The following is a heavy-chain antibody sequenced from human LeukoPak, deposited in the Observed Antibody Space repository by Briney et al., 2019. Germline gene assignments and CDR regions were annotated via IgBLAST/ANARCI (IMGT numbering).Heavy chain of an antibody. CDR1: GFTFSSYA. CDR2: ISYDGSNK. D-gene: IGHD1-26*01. Sequence: PGRSLRLSCAASGFTFSSYAMHWVRQAPGKGLEWVAVISYDGSNKYYADSVKGRFTISRDNSKNTLYLQMNSLRAEDTAVYYCARGPGGARLNWFDPWGQGTLVSV. CDR3: ARGPGGARLNWFDP. V-gene: IGHV3-30*07. J-gene: IGHJ5*02.